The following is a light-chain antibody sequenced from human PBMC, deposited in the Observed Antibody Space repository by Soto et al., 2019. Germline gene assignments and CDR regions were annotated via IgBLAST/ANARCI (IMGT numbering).Light chain of an antibody. CDR3: QQYHNWPPQYT. CDR1: QSVASN. V-gene: IGKV3-15*01. CDR2: GAF. Sequence: EIVMTQSPASLSVSPGDGATLSCRASQSVASNVAWYQQKPGQGPRLLIHGAFTRAVGVPARFSGSGSGTEFTLTINRLQSEDFAVYFCQQYHNWPPQYTFGQGTKLQIK. J-gene: IGKJ2*01.